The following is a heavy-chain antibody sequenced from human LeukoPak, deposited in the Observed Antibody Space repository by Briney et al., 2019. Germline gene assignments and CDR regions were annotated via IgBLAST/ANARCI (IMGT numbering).Heavy chain of an antibody. D-gene: IGHD6-13*01. CDR3: AAVFAAAGTYYYYYGMDV. V-gene: IGHV1-58*01. J-gene: IGHJ6*04. Sequence: SVKVSCKASGFTFTSSAVQRVRQARGQRLEWIGWIVVGSGNTNYAQKFQERVTITRDMSTSTAYMELSSLRSEDTAVYYCAAVFAAAGTYYYYYGMDVWGKGTTVTVSS. CDR2: IVVGSGNT. CDR1: GFTFTSSA.